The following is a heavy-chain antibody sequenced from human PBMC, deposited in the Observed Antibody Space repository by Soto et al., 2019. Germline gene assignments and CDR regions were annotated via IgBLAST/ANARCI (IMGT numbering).Heavy chain of an antibody. J-gene: IGHJ4*02. D-gene: IGHD6-19*01. V-gene: IGHV3-23*01. CDR1: GFTFGSYA. Sequence: PGGSLRLSCVASGFTFGSYAMSWVRRAPGKGLEWVSTINDSGDLRYYAESVRGRFTISRDNSKNTLYLEVNDLRAEDTARYHCAKAFGDWYPFEKWGLGALVTVS. CDR2: INDSGDLR. CDR3: AKAFGDWYPFEK.